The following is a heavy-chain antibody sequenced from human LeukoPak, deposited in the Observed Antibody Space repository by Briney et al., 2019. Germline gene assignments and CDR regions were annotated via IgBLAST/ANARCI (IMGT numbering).Heavy chain of an antibody. D-gene: IGHD4-23*01. Sequence: PGGSLRLSRAASGFTFSSYWMHWVRQAPGKGLVWVSRINSDGSRTSYADSVKGRVTISRDNAKNTLYLQMNSLRAEDTAVYYCARDKDYGSNSIPGYWGQGTLVTVSS. V-gene: IGHV3-74*01. CDR1: GFTFSSYW. J-gene: IGHJ4*02. CDR2: INSDGSRT. CDR3: ARDKDYGSNSIPGY.